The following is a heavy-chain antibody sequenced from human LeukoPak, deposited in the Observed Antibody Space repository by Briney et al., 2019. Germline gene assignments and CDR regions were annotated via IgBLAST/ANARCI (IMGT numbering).Heavy chain of an antibody. D-gene: IGHD4-17*01. CDR2: ISSSSSTI. CDR3: ARDLFFAYGDFTGEGFDY. V-gene: IGHV3-48*04. J-gene: IGHJ4*02. Sequence: GGSLRLSCAASGFTFSSYSMNWVRPAPGEGLEWDSYISSSSSTIYYADSVKGRFTISRDNAKNSLYLQMNSLRAEDTAVYYCARDLFFAYGDFTGEGFDYWGQGTLVTVSS. CDR1: GFTFSSYS.